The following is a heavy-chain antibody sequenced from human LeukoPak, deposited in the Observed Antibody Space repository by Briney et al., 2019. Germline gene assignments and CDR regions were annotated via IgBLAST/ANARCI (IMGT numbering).Heavy chain of an antibody. CDR3: ARGKEMTAVAGYYSFDY. J-gene: IGHJ4*02. CDR1: GGSISGHY. V-gene: IGHV4-4*07. D-gene: IGHD6-19*01. Sequence: KPSETLSLTCTVSGGSISGHYWTWIRQPAGRGLEWIGRIYSSGSTYYNPSLMSQVTISLDTSNNQLSLRVTSVTAADTAVYYCARGKEMTAVAGYYSFDYWGQGTLVSVSS. CDR2: IYSSGST.